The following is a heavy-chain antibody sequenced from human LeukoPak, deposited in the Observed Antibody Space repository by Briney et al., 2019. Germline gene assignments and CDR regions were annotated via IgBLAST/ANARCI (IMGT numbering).Heavy chain of an antibody. CDR1: GYTFTSYD. D-gene: IGHD2-2*01. J-gene: IGHJ4*02. Sequence: GASVKVSCKASGYTFTSYDINWVRQATGQGLEWMGWMNPNSGNTGYAQEFQGRVTMTRNTSITTAYMELSSLRSEDTAVYYCAGGVSYCSSTSCYSVDYWGQGTLVTVSS. CDR3: AGGVSYCSSTSCYSVDY. V-gene: IGHV1-8*01. CDR2: MNPNSGNT.